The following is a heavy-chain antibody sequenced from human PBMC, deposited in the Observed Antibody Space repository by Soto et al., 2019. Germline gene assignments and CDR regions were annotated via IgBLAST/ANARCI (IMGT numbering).Heavy chain of an antibody. CDR3: ARGLVPATPNY. CDR1: GYTFTSDD. V-gene: IGHV1-8*01. CDR2: MNPNSGNT. Sequence: QVQLVQSGAEVKKPGASVKVSCKASGYTFTSDDINWVRQAPGQELEWMGWMNPNSGNTGYAQKFQGRVTMTRNTSISTAYLELSSLSSEGTAVYYRARGLVPATPNYCCQGTLVTVSS. D-gene: IGHD2-2*01. J-gene: IGHJ4*02.